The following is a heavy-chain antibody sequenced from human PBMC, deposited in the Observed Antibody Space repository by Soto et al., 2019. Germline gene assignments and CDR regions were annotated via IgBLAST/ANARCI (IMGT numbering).Heavy chain of an antibody. CDR3: ANELVRYGYYYGMDV. J-gene: IGHJ6*02. CDR1: GGSFSSYT. Sequence: QVQLVQSGAEVKKPGSSVKVSCKTSGGSFSSYTFSWVRQAPGQGLEWMGRIIPTLGRANYAQKFQGRVTITADKSTSTAYMELGSLRSEDTAVYYCANELVRYGYYYGMDVWGQGTTVTVSS. CDR2: IIPTLGRA. V-gene: IGHV1-69*02. D-gene: IGHD3-9*01.